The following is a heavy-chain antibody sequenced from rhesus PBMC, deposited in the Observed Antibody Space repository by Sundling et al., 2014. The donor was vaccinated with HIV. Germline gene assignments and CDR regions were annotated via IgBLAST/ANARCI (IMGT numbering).Heavy chain of an antibody. CDR1: GFSITSSYYY. CDR2: ITYSGST. D-gene: IGHD5-24*01. V-gene: IGHV4-122*02. J-gene: IGHJ4*01. Sequence: QVQLQESGPGLVKASETLSLTCAVSGFSITSSYYYWNWIRQSPGKGLEWIGYITYSGSTTYNPSLKNRVTISRDTSKNQFSLKLSSVTAADTAVYYCVRGYSGYSYLFDYWGQGVLVTVSS. CDR3: VRGYSGYSYLFDY.